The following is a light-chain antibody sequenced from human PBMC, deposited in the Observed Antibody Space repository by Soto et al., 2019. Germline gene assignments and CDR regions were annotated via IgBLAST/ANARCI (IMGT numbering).Light chain of an antibody. Sequence: QSALTQPASVSGSPGQSITISCTGTSSDVGGYNYVSWYQQHPGKAPKLMIYEVSSRPSGVSNRFPGSKSGNTASLTISGLQAEDESDYYCSSYTSSSTLVFGTGTKLTVL. CDR1: SSDVGGYNY. J-gene: IGLJ1*01. CDR3: SSYTSSSTLV. V-gene: IGLV2-14*01. CDR2: EVS.